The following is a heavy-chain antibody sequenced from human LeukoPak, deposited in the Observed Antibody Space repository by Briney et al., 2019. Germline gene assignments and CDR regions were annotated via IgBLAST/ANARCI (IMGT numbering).Heavy chain of an antibody. Sequence: GGSLRLSCAASGFTFSSYSMNWVRQAPGKGLEWVSYISSSSSTIYYADSVKGRFTISRDNAKNSLYLQMNSLRAEDTAVYYCARGWVVAATNFDYWGQGTLVTVSS. V-gene: IGHV3-48*01. D-gene: IGHD2-15*01. CDR1: GFTFSSYS. J-gene: IGHJ4*02. CDR2: ISSSSSTI. CDR3: ARGWVVAATNFDY.